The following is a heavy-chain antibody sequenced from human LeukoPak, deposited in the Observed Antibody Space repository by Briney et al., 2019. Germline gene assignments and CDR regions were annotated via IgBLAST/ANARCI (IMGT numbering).Heavy chain of an antibody. CDR1: GFTFSSYW. V-gene: IGHV3-74*01. J-gene: IGHJ4*02. D-gene: IGHD7-27*01. CDR2: IQSDGRST. CDR3: ARDRALTGDLVDY. Sequence: GGSLRLSCAASGFTFSSYWMHWVRQAPGKGLVWVSRIQSDGRSTSYADSVKGRFSISRDNAKNTLYLQMNSLRAEDTAVYYCARDRALTGDLVDYWGQGTMVTVSS.